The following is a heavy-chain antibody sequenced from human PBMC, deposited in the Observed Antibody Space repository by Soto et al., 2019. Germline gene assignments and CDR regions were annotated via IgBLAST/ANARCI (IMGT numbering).Heavy chain of an antibody. CDR2: ISGSGGTT. CDR3: AKDTYDILTGYAYYYGMDV. V-gene: IGHV3-23*01. CDR1: GFTFSSYV. Sequence: GGSLRLSCAASGFTFSSYVMNWVRQAPGKGLEWVSGISGSGGTTYYADSVKGRFAISRDNSKNTLYLQMNSLRAEDTAEYYCAKDTYDILTGYAYYYGMDVWGQGTTVTVS. J-gene: IGHJ6*02. D-gene: IGHD3-9*01.